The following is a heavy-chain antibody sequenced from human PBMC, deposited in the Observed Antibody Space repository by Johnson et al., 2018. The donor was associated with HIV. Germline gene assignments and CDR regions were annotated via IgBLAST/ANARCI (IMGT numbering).Heavy chain of an antibody. CDR1: GFTFSNYA. CDR3: ARKMAAARGAFDI. D-gene: IGHD3-10*01. J-gene: IGHJ3*02. V-gene: IGHV3-64*01. Sequence: VQLVESGGGLVQPGGSLRLPCAASGFTFSNYAMHWVRQAPGKGLEYVSAISSDGGSTYYATSVKGIFSISRDNSKNPLYLQMGSLRGEDMAGYYCARKMAAARGAFDIWGQGTMVTVSS. CDR2: ISSDGGST.